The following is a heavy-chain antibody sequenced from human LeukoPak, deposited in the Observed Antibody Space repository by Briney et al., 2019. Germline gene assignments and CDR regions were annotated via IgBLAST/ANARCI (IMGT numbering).Heavy chain of an antibody. D-gene: IGHD5-12*01. V-gene: IGHV3-23*01. CDR1: GXTFIT. CDR3: VKGSYRGYEFDY. Sequence: PGGSLRLSCAASGXTFITMSWVRQAPGKGLEWVAGINESGGVTYYADSVKGRFIISRDKSKSTLYLQMNSLRAEDTAVYYCVKGSYRGYEFDYWGQGTLVTVSS. CDR2: INESGGVT. J-gene: IGHJ4*02.